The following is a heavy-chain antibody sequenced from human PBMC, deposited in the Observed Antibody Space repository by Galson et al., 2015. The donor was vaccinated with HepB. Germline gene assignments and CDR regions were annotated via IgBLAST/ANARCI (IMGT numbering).Heavy chain of an antibody. CDR3: ARGPGFEKDWSFDL. D-gene: IGHD5-12*01. CDR1: GFTFSSYG. V-gene: IGHV3-33*01. Sequence: SLRLSCAASGFTFSSYGMHWVRQAPGKGLEWVAVIWYDGSKKYYADSVKGRFTISRDNSKNTLSLQMNSLRAEDMAVYYCARGPGFEKDWSFDLWGRGTLVTVSS. J-gene: IGHJ2*01. CDR2: IWYDGSKK.